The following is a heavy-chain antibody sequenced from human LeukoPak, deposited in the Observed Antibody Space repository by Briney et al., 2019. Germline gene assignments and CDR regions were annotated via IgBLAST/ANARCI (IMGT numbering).Heavy chain of an antibody. CDR3: ARVYSYGHDAIDI. CDR2: IYPGDSDT. J-gene: IGHJ3*02. Sequence: GESLKIPCKGSGYSFTTYWIGWARQMPGKGLEWMGIIYPGDSDTRYSPSFQGQVTISADKSISTAYLQWSSLKASDTAMYYCARVYSYGHDAIDIWGQGTVVTVSS. V-gene: IGHV5-51*01. CDR1: GYSFTTYW. D-gene: IGHD5-18*01.